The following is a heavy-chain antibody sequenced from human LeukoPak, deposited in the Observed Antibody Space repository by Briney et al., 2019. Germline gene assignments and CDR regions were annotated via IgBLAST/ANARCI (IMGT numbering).Heavy chain of an antibody. D-gene: IGHD6-6*01. Sequence: GGSLRLSCVASGFTFSDYYMSWIRQAPGKGLEWVSYISSSGSTIYYADSVKGRFTISRDNAKNSLYLQMNSLRAEDTAVYYCASFGQLARDRVNAFDIWGQGTMVTVSS. V-gene: IGHV3-11*04. CDR3: ASFGQLARDRVNAFDI. J-gene: IGHJ3*02. CDR1: GFTFSDYY. CDR2: ISSSGSTI.